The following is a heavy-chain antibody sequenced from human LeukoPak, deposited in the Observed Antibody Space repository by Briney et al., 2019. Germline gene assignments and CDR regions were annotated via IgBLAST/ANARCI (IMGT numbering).Heavy chain of an antibody. J-gene: IGHJ4*02. D-gene: IGHD2-15*01. CDR3: AKGPERRGFCSGGSCYSDY. V-gene: IGHV3-23*01. Sequence: GGSLRLSCAASGFTFSSHVMSWARQAPGKGLEWVSAVSGSGSRTYYADSVKGRFTISRDNSKNTLYLQMYSLRAEDTAVYYCAKGPERRGFCSGGSCYSDYWGQGTLVTVSS. CDR1: GFTFSSHV. CDR2: VSGSGSRT.